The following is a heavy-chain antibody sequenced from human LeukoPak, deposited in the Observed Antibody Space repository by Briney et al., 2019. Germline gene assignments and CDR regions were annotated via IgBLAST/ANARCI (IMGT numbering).Heavy chain of an antibody. J-gene: IGHJ4*02. V-gene: IGHV4-59*08. CDR3: ARGDIVVVPAARLPGIFDD. CDR1: GGSLSTYY. D-gene: IGHD2-2*01. Sequence: SETLSLTCTVSGGSLSTYYWSWIRQPPGKGLEWIGYIYNSGSTNYSPSLRSRVTISVDTSKNQFSLKLSSVTAADTAVYYCARGDIVVVPAARLPGIFDDWGQGTLVTVSS. CDR2: IYNSGST.